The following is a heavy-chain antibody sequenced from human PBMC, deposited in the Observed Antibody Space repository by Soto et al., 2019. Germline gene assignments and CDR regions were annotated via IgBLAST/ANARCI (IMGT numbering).Heavy chain of an antibody. J-gene: IGHJ4*02. D-gene: IGHD3-22*01. CDR2: IDPSGNGT. Sequence: QVQLVQSGAEVKKPGASVKVSCKASGHTLINYYMHWVRQAPGQGLDWLGKIDPSGNGTSYAERFQGRITLTNDTSTNTVYVELSSLRSEDTAIYYCAINYYDSSAYLYWGQGTLVTVSS. CDR1: GHTLINYY. CDR3: AINYYDSSAYLY. V-gene: IGHV1-46*01.